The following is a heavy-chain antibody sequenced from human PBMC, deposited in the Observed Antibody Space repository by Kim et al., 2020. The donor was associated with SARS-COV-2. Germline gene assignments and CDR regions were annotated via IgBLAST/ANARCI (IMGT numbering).Heavy chain of an antibody. Sequence: SETLSLTCTVSGGSTRSNYWSWIRQPPEKGLEWIGYIHYNGNTNANPSLKSRVTIAIDTSKNQFSLKLTSVTAADTATYYCARDTFEDTSGWDDVFDMWGQETMVTVSS. CDR3: ARDTFEDTSGWDDVFDM. J-gene: IGHJ3*02. D-gene: IGHD6-19*01. CDR1: GGSTRSNY. V-gene: IGHV4-59*13. CDR2: IHYNGNT.